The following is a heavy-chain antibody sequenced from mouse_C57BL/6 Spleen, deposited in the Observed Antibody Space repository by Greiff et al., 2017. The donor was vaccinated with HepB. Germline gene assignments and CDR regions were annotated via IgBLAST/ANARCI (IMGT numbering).Heavy chain of an antibody. J-gene: IGHJ2*01. CDR2: IYPGDGDT. CDR3: ARSKAYFFDY. CDR1: GYAFSSSW. Sequence: VQLKESGPELVKPGASVKISCKASGYAFSSSWMNWVKQRPGKGLEWIGRIYPGDGDTNYNGKFKGKATLTADKSSSTAYMQLSSLTSEDSAVYFCARSKAYFFDYWGQGTTLTVSS. V-gene: IGHV1-82*01.